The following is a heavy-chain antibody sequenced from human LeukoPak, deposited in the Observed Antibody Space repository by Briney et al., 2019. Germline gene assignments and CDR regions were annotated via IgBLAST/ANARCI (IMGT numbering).Heavy chain of an antibody. CDR3: ARSFGSYSPFDY. D-gene: IGHD1-26*01. J-gene: IGHJ4*02. V-gene: IGHV3-30-3*01. CDR2: ISYDGSNK. Sequence: GGSLRLSCAGSGFPFSSDAMHWVRQAPGKGLEWVAVISYDGSNKYYADSVKGRFTISRDNSKNTLYLQMNSLRAEDTAVYYCARSFGSYSPFDYWGQGTLVTVSS. CDR1: GFPFSSDA.